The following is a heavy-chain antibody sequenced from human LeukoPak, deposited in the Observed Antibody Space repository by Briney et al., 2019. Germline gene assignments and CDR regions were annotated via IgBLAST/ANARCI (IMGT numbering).Heavy chain of an antibody. J-gene: IGHJ4*02. CDR2: INHSGST. CDR3: ARLLVRGVIILFHYYFDY. D-gene: IGHD3-10*01. V-gene: IGHV4-34*01. Sequence: SETLSLTCAVYGGSFSGYYWSWIRQPPGKWLEWIGEINHSGSTNYNPSLKSRVTISVDTSKNQFSLKLSSVTAADTAVYYCARLLVRGVIILFHYYFDYWGQGTLVTVSS. CDR1: GGSFSGYY.